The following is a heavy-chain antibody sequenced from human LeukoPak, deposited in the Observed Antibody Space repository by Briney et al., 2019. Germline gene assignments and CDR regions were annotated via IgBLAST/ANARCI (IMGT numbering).Heavy chain of an antibody. CDR1: GFTFSSYA. V-gene: IGHV3-23*01. Sequence: GGSLRLSCAASGFTFSSYAMTWVRQAPGKGLEGVSIISGSGGSTSYADSVKGRFTISRDNSKNTLYLQMNSLRAEDTALYYCAKPYSGTILTGWFDPWGQGTLVTVSS. CDR3: AKPYSGTILTGWFDP. CDR2: ISGSGGST. J-gene: IGHJ5*02. D-gene: IGHD3-9*01.